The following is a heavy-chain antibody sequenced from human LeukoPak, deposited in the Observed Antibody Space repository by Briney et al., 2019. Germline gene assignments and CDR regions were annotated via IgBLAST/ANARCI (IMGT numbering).Heavy chain of an antibody. D-gene: IGHD5-18*01. Sequence: GGSLRLSCAASGFTFSSYGMHWVRQAPGKGLEWVAVIWYDGSNKYYADSVKGRFTVSRDNSKNTLYVQMNSLRAEDTAVYYCARGKQLWSTLGDWGQGTLVTVSS. CDR1: GFTFSSYG. CDR3: ARGKQLWSTLGD. CDR2: IWYDGSNK. J-gene: IGHJ4*02. V-gene: IGHV3-30*19.